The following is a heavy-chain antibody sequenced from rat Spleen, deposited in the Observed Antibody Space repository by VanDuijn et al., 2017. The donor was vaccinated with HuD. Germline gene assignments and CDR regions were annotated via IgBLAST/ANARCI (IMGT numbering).Heavy chain of an antibody. CDR3: ARAGYLRDWYFDF. V-gene: IGHV5-31*01. D-gene: IGHD2-2*01. J-gene: IGHJ1*01. CDR2: ITSGGSNT. CDR1: GFTFKKYW. Sequence: EVQLVESGGGLVQPGRSLKLSCVASGFTFKKYWMTWIRQAPKKGLEWVATITSGGSNTYYPDSVKGRFTISRDNAKSTLYLQMDNLRSEDTATYYCARAGYLRDWYFDFWGPGTMVTVSS.